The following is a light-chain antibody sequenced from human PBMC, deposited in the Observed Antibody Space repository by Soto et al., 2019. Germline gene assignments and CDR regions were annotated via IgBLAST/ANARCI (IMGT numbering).Light chain of an antibody. CDR3: MQALQTPRT. Sequence: DIMMTQSPLSLPVTPGEPASISCRSSQSLLHSTGYNYLDWYLQKPGQSPQLLIYLGSNRASGVPDRFSGSGSDTDFTLKISRVEAEDVGIYYCMQALQTPRTFGQGTKVETK. J-gene: IGKJ1*01. CDR1: QSLLHSTGYNY. CDR2: LGS. V-gene: IGKV2-28*01.